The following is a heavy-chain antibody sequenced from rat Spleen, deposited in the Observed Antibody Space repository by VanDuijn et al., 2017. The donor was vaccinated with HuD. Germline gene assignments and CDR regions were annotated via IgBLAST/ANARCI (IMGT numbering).Heavy chain of an antibody. CDR3: ARRHYGYTDYFDY. D-gene: IGHD1-9*01. J-gene: IGHJ2*01. Sequence: EVQLVESGGGLVRPGRSLKLSCAASGFSFNNYGMAWVRQAPTKGLEWIATISYGDSSGHSSTYYRDSVKGRFTISRDNAKSTLSLQMDSLRSEDTATYYCARRHYGYTDYFDYWGQGVMVTVSS. CDR2: ISYGDSSGHSST. CDR1: GFSFNNYG. V-gene: IGHV5-29*01.